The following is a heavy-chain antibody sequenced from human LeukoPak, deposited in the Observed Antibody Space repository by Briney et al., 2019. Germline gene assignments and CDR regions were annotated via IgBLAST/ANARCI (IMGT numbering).Heavy chain of an antibody. Sequence: GGSLRLSCAASGSTFSLSWMHWVRHAPRKGLERDSSINYDARRSTYAGSAKGRVTISRENAANTLFLQMNSLRVEESAIYSCVRGAGPGTPFDWGQGILGTVSS. CDR1: GSTFSLSW. CDR3: VRGAGPGTPFD. D-gene: IGHD1-1*01. V-gene: IGHV3-74*01. CDR2: INYDARRS. J-gene: IGHJ1*01.